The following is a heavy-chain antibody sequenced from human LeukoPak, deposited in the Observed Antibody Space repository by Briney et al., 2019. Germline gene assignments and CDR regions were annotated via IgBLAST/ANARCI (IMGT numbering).Heavy chain of an antibody. V-gene: IGHV1-69*05. CDR1: GGTFRSYA. CDR2: IIPIFGTA. D-gene: IGHD3-22*01. J-gene: IGHJ4*02. Sequence: SVKVSCKASGGTFRSYAISWVRQAPGQGLEWMGGIIPIFGTANYAQKFQGRVTMTRDTSISTAYMELGRLRSDDTAVYYCARGRDNYDSSGYFFFDYWGQGTLVTVSS. CDR3: ARGRDNYDSSGYFFFDY.